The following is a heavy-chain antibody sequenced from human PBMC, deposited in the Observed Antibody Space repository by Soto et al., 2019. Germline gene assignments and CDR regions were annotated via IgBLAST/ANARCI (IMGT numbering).Heavy chain of an antibody. Sequence: PSETLSLTCTVSGGSISSGDYHWSWIRQPPGKGLEWIGYIYYNDGTQYNPPLKSRVTISVDTSKNQFSLKLSSVTAADTAVYYCARDRGYGPFDYWGQGTLVTVSS. D-gene: IGHD3-10*01. CDR2: IYYNDGT. V-gene: IGHV4-30-4*01. CDR3: ARDRGYGPFDY. J-gene: IGHJ4*02. CDR1: GGSISSGDYH.